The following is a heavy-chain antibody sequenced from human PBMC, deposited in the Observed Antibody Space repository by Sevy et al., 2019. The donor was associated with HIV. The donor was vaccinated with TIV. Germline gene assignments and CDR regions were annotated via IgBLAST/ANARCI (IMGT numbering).Heavy chain of an antibody. Sequence: GGSLRLSCAASGFTFSSYAMHWVRQAPGKGLEWVAVISYDGSNKYYEDSVKGRFTISRDNSKNTLYLQMNSLRAEDTAVYYCAREGRGYSGYDSFFYYYYGMDVWGQGTTVTVSS. CDR2: ISYDGSNK. J-gene: IGHJ6*02. CDR3: AREGRGYSGYDSFFYYYYGMDV. D-gene: IGHD5-12*01. CDR1: GFTFSSYA. V-gene: IGHV3-30-3*01.